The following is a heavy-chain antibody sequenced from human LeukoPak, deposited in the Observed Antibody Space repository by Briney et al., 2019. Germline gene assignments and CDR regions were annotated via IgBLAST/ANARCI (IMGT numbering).Heavy chain of an antibody. CDR1: GFTFRNYW. CDR3: LGSHGSESYLAPDY. V-gene: IGHV3-7*03. Sequence: GGSLRLSCAASGFTFRNYWMNWVRQAPGKGLELVANIKQDGSEKYYVDSVKGRFTISRDNAQNSLYLQMNSLSAEATAVYSCLGSHGSESYLAPDYWGQGTLVTVSS. D-gene: IGHD3-10*01. J-gene: IGHJ4*02. CDR2: IKQDGSEK.